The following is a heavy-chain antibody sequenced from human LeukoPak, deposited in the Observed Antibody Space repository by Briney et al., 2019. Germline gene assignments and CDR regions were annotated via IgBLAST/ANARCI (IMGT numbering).Heavy chain of an antibody. D-gene: IGHD3-22*01. CDR1: GFTFSSNY. V-gene: IGHV3-53*01. CDR3: ARDSRSYRYYDSSPDLRGAFDI. Sequence: GGSLRLSCAASGFTFSSNYMSWVRQAPGKGLEWVSVIYSGGSTYYADSVKGRFTISRDNSKNTLYLQMNSLRAEDTAVYYCARDSRSYRYYDSSPDLRGAFDIWGQGTMVTVSS. J-gene: IGHJ3*02. CDR2: IYSGGST.